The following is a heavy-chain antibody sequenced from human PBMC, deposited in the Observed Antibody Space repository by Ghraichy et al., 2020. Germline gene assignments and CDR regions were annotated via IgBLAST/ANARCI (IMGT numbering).Heavy chain of an antibody. CDR2: TSTKGGT. V-gene: IGHV4-4*07. J-gene: IGHJ4*02. CDR1: GDSVNSFF. D-gene: IGHD1-1*01. Sequence: PSLTCSVSGDSVNSFFWSWIRQPAGKGLEWVGRTSTKGGTMYNPSLKGRVTMSVDTSRNQVSLKLASLTAADTAMYYCATGQQNFNYWGQGVPVTVSS. CDR3: ATGQQNFNY.